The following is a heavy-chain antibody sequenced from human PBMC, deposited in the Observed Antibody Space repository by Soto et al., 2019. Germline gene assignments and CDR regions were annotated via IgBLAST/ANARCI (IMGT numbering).Heavy chain of an antibody. J-gene: IGHJ4*02. D-gene: IGHD2-15*01. CDR3: ARDVRCYCSGGSCSFDY. V-gene: IGHV1-18*04. CDR1: GYTFTSYG. CDR2: ISAYNGNT. Sequence: QVQLVQSGAEVKKPGASVKVSCKASGYTFTSYGISWVRQAPGQGLEWMGWISAYNGNTNYAQKLQGRVTMTTDTSTSTAYMELRSLRSDDTAVYYCARDVRCYCSGGSCSFDYWGQGTLVTVSS.